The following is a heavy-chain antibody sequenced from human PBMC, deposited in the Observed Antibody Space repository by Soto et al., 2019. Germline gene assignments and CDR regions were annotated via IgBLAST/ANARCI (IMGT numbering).Heavy chain of an antibody. CDR2: ISYDGSDK. J-gene: IGHJ6*02. V-gene: IGHV3-30-3*01. Sequence: QVQLVESGGGVVQPGRSPRLSCAASGFTFSSHAMHWVRQAPGKGLEWVGVISYDGSDKYYAVSVKGRFTISRDNSKNTLYLQMNSLRVEDTAAYYCARPRNIVIWFGELPDVWGQGTTVIVS. CDR1: GFTFSSHA. CDR3: ARPRNIVIWFGELPDV. D-gene: IGHD3-10*01.